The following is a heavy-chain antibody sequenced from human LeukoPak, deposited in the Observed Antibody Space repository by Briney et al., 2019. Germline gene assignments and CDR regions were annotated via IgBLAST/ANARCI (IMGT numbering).Heavy chain of an antibody. CDR2: ISGSGGST. D-gene: IGHD2-2*01. Sequence: GGSLRLSCAGSGCTFSSYAMSWVRQAPGKGLEWVSAISGSGGSTYYADSVKGRFTISRDNAKNTLYLQMNSLRAEDTAVYYCAKDRVAMIGYYFDFWGQGTLVTVSS. J-gene: IGHJ4*02. CDR3: AKDRVAMIGYYFDF. V-gene: IGHV3-23*01. CDR1: GCTFSSYA.